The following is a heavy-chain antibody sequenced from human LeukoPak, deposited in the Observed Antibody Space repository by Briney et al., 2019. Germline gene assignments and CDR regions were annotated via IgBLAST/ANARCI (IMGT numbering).Heavy chain of an antibody. D-gene: IGHD2-15*01. Sequence: ASVKVSCKASGGTFSSYAISWVRQAPGQGLEWMGGIIPIFGTANYAQKFQGRVTITADKSTSTAYMELSSLRPEDTAVYYCARENLAGYCSGGSCYPNWFDPWGQGTLVTVSS. CDR2: IIPIFGTA. J-gene: IGHJ5*02. CDR3: ARENLAGYCSGGSCYPNWFDP. V-gene: IGHV1-69*06. CDR1: GGTFSSYA.